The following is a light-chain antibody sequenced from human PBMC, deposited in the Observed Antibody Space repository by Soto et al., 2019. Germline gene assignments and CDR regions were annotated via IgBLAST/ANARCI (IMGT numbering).Light chain of an antibody. CDR2: GNT. Sequence: QSVLTQPPSVSGAPGQRVTISCTGSSSNIGAGYDVHWYQQVPGTAPNLLIDGNTNRPSGVPDRFSGSKSGTAASLAITGLQPEDEADYYCQSYDSSLREDVFGTGTKLTVL. J-gene: IGLJ1*01. CDR1: SSNIGAGYD. CDR3: QSYDSSLREDV. V-gene: IGLV1-40*01.